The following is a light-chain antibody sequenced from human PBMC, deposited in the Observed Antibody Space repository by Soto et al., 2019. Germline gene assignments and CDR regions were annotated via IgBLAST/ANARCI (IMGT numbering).Light chain of an antibody. V-gene: IGLV2-8*01. Sequence: QSALTQPPSASGSPGQSVAISCTGTSSDVGGYNYVSWYQHHPGKAPKLMIYEVTKRTSGVPDRFSGSKSGNTASLTVSGLQAEDEADYYCTSYAGSNTNYVFGTGTKLTVL. J-gene: IGLJ1*01. CDR2: EVT. CDR1: SSDVGGYNY. CDR3: TSYAGSNTNYV.